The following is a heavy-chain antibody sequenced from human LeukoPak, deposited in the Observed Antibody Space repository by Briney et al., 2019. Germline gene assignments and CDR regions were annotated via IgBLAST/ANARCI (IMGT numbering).Heavy chain of an antibody. CDR3: AKVAKYYYGPETYYFFEQ. CDR1: GFSFSSYT. D-gene: IGHD3-10*01. J-gene: IGHJ4*02. CDR2: ISSSSTYI. V-gene: IGHV3-21*01. Sequence: SPGGSLRLSCVASGFSFSSYTMNWVRQAPGKGLEWVSSISSSSTYIYYRDSVKGRFTISRDNAKNSLYLQMNSLRAEDTAVYYCAKVAKYYYGPETYYFFEQWGQGTPVTASS.